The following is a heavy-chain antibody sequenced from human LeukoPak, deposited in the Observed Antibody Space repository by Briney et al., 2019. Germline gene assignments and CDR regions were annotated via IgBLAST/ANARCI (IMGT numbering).Heavy chain of an antibody. Sequence: PGGALRLCCAASEFTFSNYWMTWLRQAPGKGLEWVAHIKQDGTETYYVDSVRGRFTISRDNAKNSLYMQMDSLRGEDTAVYYCARWNSGWEFDYWGQGTLVSVSS. CDR2: IKQDGTET. D-gene: IGHD6-19*01. V-gene: IGHV3-7*05. J-gene: IGHJ4*02. CDR3: ARWNSGWEFDY. CDR1: EFTFSNYW.